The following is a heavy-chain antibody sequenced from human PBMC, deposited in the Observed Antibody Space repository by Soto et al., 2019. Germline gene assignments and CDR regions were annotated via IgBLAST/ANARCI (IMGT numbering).Heavy chain of an antibody. Sequence: SETLSLTCTVSGGSISSGGYYWSWIRQHPGKGLEWIGYIYYSGSTYYNPSLKSRVTISVDTSKNQFSLKLSSVTAADTAVYYCARAPLYLRVVVPAAHLAFDYWGQGTLVTSPQ. CDR3: ARAPLYLRVVVPAAHLAFDY. CDR2: IYYSGST. CDR1: GGSISSGGYY. D-gene: IGHD2-2*01. J-gene: IGHJ4*02. V-gene: IGHV4-31*03.